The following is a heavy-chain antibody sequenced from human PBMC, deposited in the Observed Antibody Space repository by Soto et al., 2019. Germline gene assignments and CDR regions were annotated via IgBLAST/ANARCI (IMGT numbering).Heavy chain of an antibody. J-gene: IGHJ6*02. V-gene: IGHV4-59*01. CDR1: GGSISSYY. D-gene: IGHD5-12*01. Sequence: SETLSLTCTVSGGSISSYYWNWIRQPPGKGLEWIGYIYYSGSTNYNPSLKSRVTISVDTTKNQFSLKLSSVTAAGTAVYYCARGWRDYDSGARYYYYYGMDVWGQGTTVTVSS. CDR3: ARGWRDYDSGARYYYYYGMDV. CDR2: IYYSGST.